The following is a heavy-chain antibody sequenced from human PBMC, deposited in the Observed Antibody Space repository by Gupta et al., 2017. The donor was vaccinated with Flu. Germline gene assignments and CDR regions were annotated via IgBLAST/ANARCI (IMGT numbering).Heavy chain of an antibody. V-gene: IGHV3-30*18. Sequence: QVQLVESGGGVVQPGRSLRLSCVASGFTFSTYGMHWLRQAPGKGLEWVAVISYNEINKNYAESVKGRFTISRDNAENTLYLQMNSLRTDDTAVYYCAKDRAHIAVAALATSGFDSWGQGTLVTVSS. J-gene: IGHJ4*02. D-gene: IGHD6-19*01. CDR2: ISYNEINK. CDR1: GFTFSTYG. CDR3: AKDRAHIAVAALATSGFDS.